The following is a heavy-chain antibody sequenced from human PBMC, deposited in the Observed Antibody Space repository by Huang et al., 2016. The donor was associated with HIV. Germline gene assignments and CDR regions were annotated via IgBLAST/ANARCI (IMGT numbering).Heavy chain of an antibody. V-gene: IGHV4-39*01. Sequence: QVQLQESGRGLVKPSETLSLTCTVAGGSISSSFYYWGWIRQSPGKGLEWIGSMYYSGRTDYNPALKSLVTIPSDTSNSQFSLKLTSVTAADSAVYYCVRHRPNYDFWSGYYPYFDDWGQGTLVTVSS. J-gene: IGHJ4*02. D-gene: IGHD3-3*01. CDR3: VRHRPNYDFWSGYYPYFDD. CDR1: GGSISSSFYY. CDR2: MYYSGRT.